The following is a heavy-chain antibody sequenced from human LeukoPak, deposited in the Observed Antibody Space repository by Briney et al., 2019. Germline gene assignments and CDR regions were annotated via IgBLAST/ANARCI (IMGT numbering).Heavy chain of an antibody. D-gene: IGHD2-2*02. J-gene: IGHJ5*02. CDR2: ISAYNGNT. V-gene: IGHV1-18*01. CDR1: GYTFTSYG. CDR3: ARSRGVREYQLLYAPNWFDP. Sequence: GASVKVSCKASGYTFTSYGISWVRQAPEQGLEWMGWISAYNGNTNYAQKLQGRVTMTTDTSTSTAYMELRSLRSDDTAVYYCARSRGVREYQLLYAPNWFDPWGQGTLVTVSS.